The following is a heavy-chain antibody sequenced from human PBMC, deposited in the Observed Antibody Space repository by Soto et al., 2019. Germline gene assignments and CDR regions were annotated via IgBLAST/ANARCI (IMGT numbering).Heavy chain of an antibody. CDR3: SSYYYSTKQGDLFDY. J-gene: IGHJ4*01. CDR1: GLTSSHAW. CDR2: IKRKTDGGTT. Sequence: SLRLSCAASGLTSSHAWINWVRQAPGKGLEWVGRIKRKTDGGTTDFAAPVKGRFAISRDDSKNMVYLQMNSLKTEDTGIYYCSSYYYSTKQGDLFDYWGHGTL. D-gene: IGHD3-10*01. V-gene: IGHV3-15*07.